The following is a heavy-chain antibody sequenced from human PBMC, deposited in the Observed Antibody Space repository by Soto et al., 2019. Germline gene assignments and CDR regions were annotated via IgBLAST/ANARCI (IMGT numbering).Heavy chain of an antibody. V-gene: IGHV3-30*18. J-gene: IGHJ4*02. D-gene: IGHD3-22*01. CDR2: ISYDGSNK. CDR1: GFTFSSYG. Sequence: QVQLVESGGGVVQPGRSLRLSCAASGFTFSSYGMHWVRQAPGKGLEWVAVISYDGSNKYYADSMKGRFTISRDNSKNTLYLQMNSLRAEDTAVYYCAKARAYYYDSSALGDYWGQGTLVTVSS. CDR3: AKARAYYYDSSALGDY.